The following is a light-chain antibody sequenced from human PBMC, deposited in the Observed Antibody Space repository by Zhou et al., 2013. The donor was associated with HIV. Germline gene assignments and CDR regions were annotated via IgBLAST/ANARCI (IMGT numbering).Light chain of an antibody. CDR2: GAS. J-gene: IGKJ4*01. Sequence: EIVMTQSPATLSVSPGERATLSCRASQSVRSNLAWYQQKPGQAPRLLIYGASNRATGIPPRFSGSGSGAEFTLIISSLQSEDVAVYYCQQYNRWPPLTFGGGTQVEIK. CDR1: QSVRSN. V-gene: IGKV3-15*01. CDR3: QQYNRWPPLT.